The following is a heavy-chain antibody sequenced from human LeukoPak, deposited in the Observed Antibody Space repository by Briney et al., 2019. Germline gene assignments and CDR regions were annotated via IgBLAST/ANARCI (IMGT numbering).Heavy chain of an antibody. CDR3: VRRPGPRIGAFDI. V-gene: IGHV2-5*02. J-gene: IGHJ3*02. CDR1: GFSLNTVGVG. Sequence: SGPTLVKPTQTLTLTCTFSGFSLNTVGVGVGWIRQPPGKALEWLALLYWDDDEDYSPSLKSRLTITKDTSKNQVVLTVPNVDPVDTATYYCVRRPGPRIGAFDIWGQGTMVTVSS. D-gene: IGHD2/OR15-2a*01. CDR2: LYWDDDE.